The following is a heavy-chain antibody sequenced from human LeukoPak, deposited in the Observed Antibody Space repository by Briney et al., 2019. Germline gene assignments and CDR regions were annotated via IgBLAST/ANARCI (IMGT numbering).Heavy chain of an antibody. CDR2: ISGSGGST. Sequence: GGSLRLSCEASGFTFSSYAMSWVRQAPGKGLEWVSAISGSGGSTYYADSVKGRFTISRDNSKNTLYLQMNSLRAEDTAVYYCATHSAAGNLYFNWFDPWGQGTLVTVSS. CDR1: GFTFSSYA. D-gene: IGHD6-13*01. V-gene: IGHV3-23*01. CDR3: ATHSAAGNLYFNWFDP. J-gene: IGHJ5*02.